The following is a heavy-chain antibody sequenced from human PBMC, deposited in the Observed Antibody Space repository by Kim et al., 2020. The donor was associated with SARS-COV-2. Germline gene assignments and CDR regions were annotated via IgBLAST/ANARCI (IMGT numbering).Heavy chain of an antibody. CDR1: GGTFSSYA. V-gene: IGHV1-69*13. CDR3: ARALGYCSGGSCYHAFDI. D-gene: IGHD2-15*01. J-gene: IGHJ3*02. Sequence: SVKVSCKASGGTFSSYAISWVRQAPGQGLEWMGGIIPIFGTANYAQKFQGRVTITADESTSTAYMELSSLRSEDTAVYYCARALGYCSGGSCYHAFDIWGQGTMVTVSS. CDR2: IIPIFGTA.